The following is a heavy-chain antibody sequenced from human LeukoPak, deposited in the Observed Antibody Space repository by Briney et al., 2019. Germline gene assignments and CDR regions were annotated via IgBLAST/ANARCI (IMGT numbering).Heavy chain of an antibody. D-gene: IGHD3-10*01. CDR2: IYYSGST. CDR1: GGSISSSSYY. Sequence: SETLSLTCTVSGGSISSSSYYWGWIRQPPGKGLEWIGSIYYSGSTYYNPSLKSRVTISVDTSKNQLTLKLSSVTAADTAVYYCARHDYYGSGSYYAYYWGQGTLVTVSS. CDR3: ARHDYYGSGSYYAYY. J-gene: IGHJ4*02. V-gene: IGHV4-39*01.